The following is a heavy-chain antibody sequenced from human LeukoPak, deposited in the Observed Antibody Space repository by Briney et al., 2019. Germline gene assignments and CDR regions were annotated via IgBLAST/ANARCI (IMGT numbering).Heavy chain of an antibody. V-gene: IGHV3-33*01. D-gene: IGHD3-22*01. Sequence: GGSLRLSCAASGFTFSSYGMHWVRQAPGKGLEWVAVICYDGSNKNYADSVKGRFTISRDNSKNPLYLQMNSLRAEDTAVYYCARDVPAYYYDSSGYTDAFDIWGQGTMVSVSS. CDR2: ICYDGSNK. CDR3: ARDVPAYYYDSSGYTDAFDI. J-gene: IGHJ3*02. CDR1: GFTFSSYG.